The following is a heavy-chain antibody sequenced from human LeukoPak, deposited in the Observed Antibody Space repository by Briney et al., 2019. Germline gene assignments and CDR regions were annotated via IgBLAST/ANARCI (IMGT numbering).Heavy chain of an antibody. CDR1: GYTFRQYS. CDR3: ASDYILTLETENGDGFAI. D-gene: IGHD3-9*01. V-gene: IGHV1-18*01. J-gene: IGHJ3*02. Sequence: APVIVSCKASGYTFRQYSMSWVRQAPGKGLEWMGWLSPSHTTRVYAQQFQGRVTMTADTNTNTVSMELRSLTSDDTAVYFCASDYILTLETENGDGFAIWGQGTVVSVSS. CDR2: LSPSHTTR.